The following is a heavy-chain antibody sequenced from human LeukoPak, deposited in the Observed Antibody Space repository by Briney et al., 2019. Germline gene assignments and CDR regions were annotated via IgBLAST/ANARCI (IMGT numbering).Heavy chain of an antibody. CDR3: ARDSSTTVTTKNSRPYYYYYGMDV. V-gene: IGHV4-59*01. CDR2: IYYSGST. J-gene: IGHJ6*02. D-gene: IGHD4-17*01. CDR1: GGSISSYY. Sequence: ASETLSLTCTVSGGSISSYYWSWIRQPPGKGLEWIGYIYYSGSTNYNPSLKSRVTISVDTSKNQFSLKLSSVTAADTAVYYCARDSSTTVTTKNSRPYYYYYGMDVWGQGTTVTVSS.